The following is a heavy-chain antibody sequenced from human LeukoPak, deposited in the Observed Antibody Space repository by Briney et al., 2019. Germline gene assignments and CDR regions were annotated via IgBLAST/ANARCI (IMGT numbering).Heavy chain of an antibody. V-gene: IGHV4-61*02. CDR2: FYISGST. CDR1: GASISSGLHY. CDR3: ARQDSGY. Sequence: SETLSLTCTVSGASISSGLHYWNWIRQSAGKGLEWIGRFYISGSTDYNPALKSRVTISMDTSRNQISLKLTSVTAADTAVYYCARQDSGYWGQGTLVTVSS. J-gene: IGHJ4*02. D-gene: IGHD6-19*01.